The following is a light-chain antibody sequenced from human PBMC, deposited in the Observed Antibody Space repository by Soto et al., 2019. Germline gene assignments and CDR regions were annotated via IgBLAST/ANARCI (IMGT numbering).Light chain of an antibody. J-gene: IGLJ2*01. Sequence: QSVLTQPASVSGSPGQSITISCTGTSSDVGGYKYVSWYQQHPGKAPKLIIHEVSSRPSGVSDRFSGSKSGNTASLTISGLQAEDEADYYCSSYTSSATLVFGVGTKLHRP. CDR1: SSDVGGYKY. CDR2: EVS. V-gene: IGLV2-14*01. CDR3: SSYTSSATLV.